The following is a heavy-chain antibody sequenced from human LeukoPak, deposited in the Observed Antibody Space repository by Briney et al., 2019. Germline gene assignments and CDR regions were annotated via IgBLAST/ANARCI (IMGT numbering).Heavy chain of an antibody. CDR2: ISAYNGNT. V-gene: IGHV1-18*01. CDR1: GYTLTELS. D-gene: IGHD6-13*01. J-gene: IGHJ5*02. Sequence: ASVKVSCKVSGYTLTELSMHWVRQAPGQGLEWMGWISAYNGNTNYAQKLQGRVTMTTDTSTNTAYMELRSLRSDDTAVYYCATVGAAAANWFDPWGQGTLVTVSS. CDR3: ATVGAAAANWFDP.